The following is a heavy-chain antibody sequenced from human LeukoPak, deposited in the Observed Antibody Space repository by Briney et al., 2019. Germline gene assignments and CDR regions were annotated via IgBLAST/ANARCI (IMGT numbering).Heavy chain of an antibody. J-gene: IGHJ4*02. Sequence: GVSLRLSCAASGFTFSRYWMSWVRQAPGKGLEWVANIKEDGSIKYYVDSVKGRLTISRDNAKSSVYLQVNSLRAEDTALYYCASIGYSTSSIDYWGQGTLVTVSS. CDR3: ASIGYSTSSIDY. V-gene: IGHV3-7*01. D-gene: IGHD6-13*01. CDR1: GFTFSRYW. CDR2: IKEDGSIK.